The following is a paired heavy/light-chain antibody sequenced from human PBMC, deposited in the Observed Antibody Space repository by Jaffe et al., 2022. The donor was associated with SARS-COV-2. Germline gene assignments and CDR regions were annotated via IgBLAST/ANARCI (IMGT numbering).Light chain of an antibody. CDR1: TEYTKYA. J-gene: IGLJ3*02. Sequence: QFVLTQSPSASASLGASVRLTCSMRTEYTKYAIAWHQQQPEKGPRFLMRVNSDGSHSKADGIPDRFSGSSSGSERHLTISNLQSEDEADYYCQSWNTGIRVFGGGTKLTVL. CDR3: QSWNTGIRV. CDR2: VNSDGSH. V-gene: IGLV4-69*01.
Heavy chain of an antibody. D-gene: IGHD2-15*01. J-gene: IGHJ2*01. Sequence: EVQLVESGGGLVQPGKSLRLSCTASGFTFNDYVIHWIRQAPGKGLEWVSGIYWDSGRIDYADSVKGRFTISRDDAKISLYLQMDSLRDEDTAFYYCARDRSTAGHVDLWGRGTLVTVSS. CDR3: ARDRSTAGHVDL. CDR2: IYWDSGRI. V-gene: IGHV3-9*01. CDR1: GFTFNDYV.